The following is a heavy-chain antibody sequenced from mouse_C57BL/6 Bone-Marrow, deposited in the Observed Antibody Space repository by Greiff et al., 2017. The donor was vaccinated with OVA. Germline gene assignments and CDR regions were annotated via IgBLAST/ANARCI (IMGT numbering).Heavy chain of an antibody. J-gene: IGHJ1*03. V-gene: IGHV2-9-1*01. CDR2: IWTGGGT. Sequence: VKLQESGPGLVAPSQSLSITCTVSGFSLTSYAISWVRQPPGKGLEWLGVIWTGGGTNYNSALKSRLSISKDNSKSQVFLKMNSLQTDDTARYYCARRGYGSPYWYFDVWGTGTTVTVSS. D-gene: IGHD1-1*01. CDR3: ARRGYGSPYWYFDV. CDR1: GFSLTSYA.